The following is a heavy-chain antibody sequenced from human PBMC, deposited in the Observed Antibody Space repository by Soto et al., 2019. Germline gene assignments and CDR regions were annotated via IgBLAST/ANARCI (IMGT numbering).Heavy chain of an antibody. CDR1: GGAVSSGTYY. CDR2: IYFTGST. Sequence: PSETLSLTXTVSGGAVSSGTYYRSWIRQPPGKGLEWIGHIYFTGSTNYNPSLKSRVTMSLDTSRNQFSLKLSSVTAADTAVYYCTRGPPRVQWFDPWGLGTLVTVSS. CDR3: TRGPPRVQWFDP. V-gene: IGHV4-61*01. J-gene: IGHJ5*02.